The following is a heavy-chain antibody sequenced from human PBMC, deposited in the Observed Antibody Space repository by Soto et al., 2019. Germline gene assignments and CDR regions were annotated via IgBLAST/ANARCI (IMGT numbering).Heavy chain of an antibody. CDR2: INSEGVNT. CDR1: GFTFSDYA. V-gene: IGHV3-23*01. Sequence: EVQLLQSGGGLVQPGGSLRLSCAASGFTFSDYAMSWVRQAPGKGLEWVSRINSEGVNTDYADSVKGRFAVSRDNSRNTLFLQMDGLRAEDSALYFCAKGGLGSYSQRGLDVWGQGTSVTVSS. J-gene: IGHJ6*02. D-gene: IGHD3-10*01. CDR3: AKGGLGSYSQRGLDV.